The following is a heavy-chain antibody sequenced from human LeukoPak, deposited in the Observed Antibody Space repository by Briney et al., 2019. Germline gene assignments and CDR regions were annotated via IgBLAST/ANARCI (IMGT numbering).Heavy chain of an antibody. V-gene: IGHV4-30-2*01. CDR3: ASARGYSYGSVDY. Sequence: SETLSLTCAVSGGSISSGGYSWSWIRQPPGKGLEWIGYIYHSGSTYYNPSLKSRVTISVDRSKNQFSLKLSSVTAADTAVYYYASARGYSYGSVDYWGQGTLVTVSS. D-gene: IGHD5-18*01. J-gene: IGHJ4*02. CDR2: IYHSGST. CDR1: GGSISSGGYS.